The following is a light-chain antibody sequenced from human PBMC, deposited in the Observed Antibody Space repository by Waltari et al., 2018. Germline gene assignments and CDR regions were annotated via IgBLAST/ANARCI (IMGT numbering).Light chain of an antibody. CDR3: QQLNSYPPFT. CDR1: QGISSY. V-gene: IGKV1-9*01. CDR2: AAS. Sequence: IQLTQSPSSLSASVGDRVTITCRASQGISSYLSCYQQRPGKAPKLLIYAASSLQSGGPSRFSGSGSGTDFTLTISSLQPEYFATYYCQQLNSYPPFTFGPGTKVDIK. J-gene: IGKJ3*01.